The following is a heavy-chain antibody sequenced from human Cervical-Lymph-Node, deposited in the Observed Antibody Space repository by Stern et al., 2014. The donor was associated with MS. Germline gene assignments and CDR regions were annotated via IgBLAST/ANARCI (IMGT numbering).Heavy chain of an antibody. CDR3: AMTSDYYYYGMDV. D-gene: IGHD2-21*02. CDR2: FYYSGST. V-gene: IGHV4-59*01. Sequence: QLVQSGPGLVKPSETLSLTCTVSGGSISSYYWSWIRQPPGKGLEWLGDFYYSGSTNYNPSLKSRVSISVDTAKNQSSLKLSSVTAADTAVYYCAMTSDYYYYGMDVLGQGTTVTVSS. CDR1: GGSISSYY. J-gene: IGHJ6*02.